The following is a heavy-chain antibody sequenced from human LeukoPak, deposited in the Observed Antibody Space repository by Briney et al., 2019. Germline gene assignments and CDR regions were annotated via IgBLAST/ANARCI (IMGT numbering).Heavy chain of an antibody. Sequence: GASVEVSCKASGYTFTSYAMHWVRQAPGHRLEWMGWINAGNGNTKYSQKFQGRVTITRDTSASTAYMELSSLRSEDTAVYYCARCAPPDSSGWYFVGWFDPWGQGTLVTVSS. D-gene: IGHD6-19*01. V-gene: IGHV1-3*01. J-gene: IGHJ5*02. CDR2: INAGNGNT. CDR3: ARCAPPDSSGWYFVGWFDP. CDR1: GYTFTSYA.